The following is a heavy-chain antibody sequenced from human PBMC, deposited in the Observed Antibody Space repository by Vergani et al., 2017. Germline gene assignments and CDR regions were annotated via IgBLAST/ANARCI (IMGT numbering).Heavy chain of an antibody. CDR1: DFISNGHY. Sequence: QVQLQESGPGLVKPSETLSLICAVFDFISNGHYWGWIWQSPENGLEWVGSLYASGSTYYSPSLKSRVAISVDTSKNQFSLKLSSVTAADTAGYYCARDRYCSGGSCYSPYYYYGMDGWGQGTTVTVSS. CDR2: LYASGST. V-gene: IGHV4-38-2*01. J-gene: IGHJ6*02. CDR3: ARDRYCSGGSCYSPYYYYGMDG. D-gene: IGHD2-15*01.